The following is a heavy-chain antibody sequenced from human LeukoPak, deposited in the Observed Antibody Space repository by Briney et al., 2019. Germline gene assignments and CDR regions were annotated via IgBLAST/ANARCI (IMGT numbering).Heavy chain of an antibody. J-gene: IGHJ6*02. CDR2: ISGDGMNT. V-gene: IGHV3-43*02. Sequence: GGSLSLSCAVSGFTFYDYAMHWVRQAPGKGLEWVSLISGDGMNTNYANHVKGRVATSRQNRKNSLYLQRNSLRTEDTALYYCAKDKVHRGDYYGMDVWGQGTTVTVSS. D-gene: IGHD4/OR15-4a*01. CDR3: AKDKVHRGDYYGMDV. CDR1: GFTFYDYA.